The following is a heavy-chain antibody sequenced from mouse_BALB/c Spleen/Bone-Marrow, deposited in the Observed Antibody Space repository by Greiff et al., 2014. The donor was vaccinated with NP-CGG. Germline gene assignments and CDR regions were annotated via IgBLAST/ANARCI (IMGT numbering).Heavy chain of an antibody. J-gene: IGHJ4*01. CDR3: ARGPHDDDMDY. CDR2: ISDGGSYT. Sequence: DVHLVESGGGLVKPGGSLKLSCAASGFTFSDYYMYWVRQTPEKRLEWVATISDGGSYTYYPDSVKGPFPISRDNVKNNLYLQMSSLKSEDTAMYYCARGPHDDDMDYWGQGTSVTVSS. CDR1: GFTFSDYY. V-gene: IGHV5-4*02. D-gene: IGHD2-3*01.